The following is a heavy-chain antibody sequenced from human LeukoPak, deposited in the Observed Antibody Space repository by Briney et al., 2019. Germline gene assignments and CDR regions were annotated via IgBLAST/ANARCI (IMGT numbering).Heavy chain of an antibody. V-gene: IGHV3-23*01. D-gene: IGHD2-2*01. CDR2: ISGSGGST. CDR3: AKSTSPLYYYYGMDV. J-gene: IGHJ6*02. Sequence: EGSLRLSCAASGFTFSNYATSWVRQAPGKGLEWVSTISGSGGSTYYADSVKGRFTISRDNSKNTLYLQLNSLRAEDTAVYYCAKSTSPLYYYYGMDVWGQGTTVTVSS. CDR1: GFTFSNYA.